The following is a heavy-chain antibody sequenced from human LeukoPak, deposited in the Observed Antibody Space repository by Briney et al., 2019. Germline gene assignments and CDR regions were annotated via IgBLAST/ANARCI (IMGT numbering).Heavy chain of an antibody. Sequence: GGSLRLSCEASGFAFHDYYMSWIRQAPGKGLEWVSYISGSGSTIYYADSVKGRFTVSRDNAENSLYLQMISLRAEDGAVYYCASFASGSNLDALDIWGQGTMVTVSS. CDR1: GFAFHDYY. V-gene: IGHV3-11*04. CDR2: ISGSGSTI. J-gene: IGHJ3*02. D-gene: IGHD3-10*01. CDR3: ASFASGSNLDALDI.